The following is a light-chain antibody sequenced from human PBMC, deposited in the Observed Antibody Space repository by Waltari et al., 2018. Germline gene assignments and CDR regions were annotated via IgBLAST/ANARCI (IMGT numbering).Light chain of an antibody. CDR1: RNILYSSNNKNH. CDR3: QQYYTTPPYT. J-gene: IGKJ2*01. V-gene: IGKV4-1*01. CDR2: WAA. Sequence: DIVMTQSPDSLTASLGERATINCKSSRNILYSSNNKNHLAWYQQKPGQPPKLLIYWAATRESGVPDRFSGSGSGTDFTLTINSLQPEDVAVYYCQQYYTTPPYTFGQGTKLEIK.